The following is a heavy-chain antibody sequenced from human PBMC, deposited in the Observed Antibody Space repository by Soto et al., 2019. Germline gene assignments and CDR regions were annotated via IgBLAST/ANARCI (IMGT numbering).Heavy chain of an antibody. J-gene: IGHJ4*02. D-gene: IGHD6-25*01. Sequence: EVQLLESGGGLVQPGGSLRLSCAASGFSFGGYAMSWVRQAPGKGLEWVSGISGSGGTTYYADSVKGRFTISRDTSKNTLYLQMNILRDEATAVYYCAKCDRGYTLRVFDCWGQGTLVTVSS. CDR1: GFSFGGYA. CDR3: AKCDRGYTLRVFDC. V-gene: IGHV3-23*01. CDR2: ISGSGGTT.